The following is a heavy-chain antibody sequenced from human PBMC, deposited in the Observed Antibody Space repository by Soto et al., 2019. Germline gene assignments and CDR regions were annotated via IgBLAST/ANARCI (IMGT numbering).Heavy chain of an antibody. D-gene: IGHD3-10*01. Sequence: VQLVQSGAEVKKPGASVKVSCKPSGYTFSTYAMHWVRQAPGQSLEWMGWINPGSGYTKYSQTFQGRITLTRDTSARMAYMEIGSLRSKDTALYYCAIPRSGSYSPDDAFDIWGQGTMVTVSS. CDR2: INPGSGYT. CDR1: GYTFSTYA. V-gene: IGHV1-3*01. CDR3: AIPRSGSYSPDDAFDI. J-gene: IGHJ3*02.